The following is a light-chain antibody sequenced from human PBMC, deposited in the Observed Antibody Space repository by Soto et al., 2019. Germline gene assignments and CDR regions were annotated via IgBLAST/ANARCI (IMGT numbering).Light chain of an antibody. CDR3: GTWDSSLSAGNV. CDR2: DNN. Sequence: QSVLTQLPSVSAAPGQKVTISCSGSSSNIGNNYVSWYQQLPGTAPKLLIYDNNKRPSGIPDRFSGSKSGTSATLGITGLQTGDEADYYCGTWDSSLSAGNVFGTGTKLTVL. J-gene: IGLJ1*01. CDR1: SSNIGNNY. V-gene: IGLV1-51*01.